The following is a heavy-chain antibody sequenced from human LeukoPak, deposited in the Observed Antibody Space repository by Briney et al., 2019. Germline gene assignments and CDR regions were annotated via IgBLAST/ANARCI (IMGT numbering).Heavy chain of an antibody. D-gene: IGHD1-26*01. Sequence: PSETLSLTCTVPGGSISSGDYYWSWIRQPPGKGLEWIGYIYYSGSTYYNPSLKSRVTMSVDTSKNLFSLKVSSVTAADTAVYYCARGRSNYYGMDVWGQGTTVTVSS. CDR1: GGSISSGDYY. V-gene: IGHV4-30-4*02. CDR2: IYYSGST. J-gene: IGHJ6*02. CDR3: ARGRSNYYGMDV.